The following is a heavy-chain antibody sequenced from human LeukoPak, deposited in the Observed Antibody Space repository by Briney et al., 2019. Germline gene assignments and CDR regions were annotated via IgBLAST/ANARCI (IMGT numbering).Heavy chain of an antibody. V-gene: IGHV3-7*01. D-gene: IGHD3-10*02. CDR2: IMKDGGDK. CDR3: VRDRDYYVFDY. Sequence: GGCLRLSCAAAGFTFNSYWMTWVRQAPGKGLEGVANIMKDGGDKQYVDSVKGRFTISRDNAKNSLYLQMNSLRAEDTAVYYCVRDRDYYVFDYWGQGTVVSVCS. J-gene: IGHJ4*02. CDR1: GFTFNSYW.